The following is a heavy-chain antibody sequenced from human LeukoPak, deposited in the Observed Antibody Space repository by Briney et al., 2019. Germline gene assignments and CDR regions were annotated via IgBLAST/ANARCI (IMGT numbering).Heavy chain of an antibody. V-gene: IGHV3-48*03. Sequence: PGGSLRLSCAASGSTFSSYEMNWVRQAPGKGLEWVSYISSSGSTIYYADSVKGRFTISRDNAKNSLYLQMNSLRAEDTAVYYCAREAASGYYHEVDYWGQGTLVTVSS. CDR3: AREAASGYYHEVDY. CDR2: ISSSGSTI. J-gene: IGHJ4*02. D-gene: IGHD3-3*01. CDR1: GSTFSSYE.